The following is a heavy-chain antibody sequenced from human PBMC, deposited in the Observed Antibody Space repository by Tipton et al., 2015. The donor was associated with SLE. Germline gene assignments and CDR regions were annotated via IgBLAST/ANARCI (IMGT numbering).Heavy chain of an antibody. V-gene: IGHV4-34*01. J-gene: IGHJ4*02. CDR3: AKRDYGDPGVDY. CDR2: INHSGST. CDR1: GGSFSGYY. D-gene: IGHD4-17*01. Sequence: TLSLTCAVYGGSFSGYYWSWIRQPPGKGLEWIGEINHSGSTNYNPSLKSQVTTSVDTSKNQFSLKLSSVTAADTAVYYCAKRDYGDPGVDYWGQGTLVTVSS.